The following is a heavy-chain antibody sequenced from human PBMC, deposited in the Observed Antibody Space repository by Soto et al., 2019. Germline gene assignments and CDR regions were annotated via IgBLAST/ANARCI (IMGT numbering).Heavy chain of an antibody. CDR1: GFTFSSYA. D-gene: IGHD3-22*01. Sequence: GGYLRLSCAASGFTFSSYAMHWVRQAPGKGLEWVAVISYDGSNKYYADSVKGRFTISRDNSKNALYLQMNSLRAEDTAVYCCARGPDNYFDYWGQGTLVTVSS. CDR3: ARGPDNYFDY. CDR2: ISYDGSNK. V-gene: IGHV3-30-3*01. J-gene: IGHJ4*02.